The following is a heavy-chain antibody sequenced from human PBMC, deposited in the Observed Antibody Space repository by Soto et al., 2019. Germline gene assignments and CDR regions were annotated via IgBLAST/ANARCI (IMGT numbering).Heavy chain of an antibody. V-gene: IGHV4-4*02. CDR1: GGSVSSTNW. Sequence: VQLLQSGPGLVKPSGTLSLTCAVSGGSVSSTNWWSWVRQSPGKGLEWIGDIYHIGSTNYNPSRGGGCTISGNKSNNKSPRPLNYVPGADPAVNSCAPQPPGIEVPVLPIPPGGQGTLVPASS. D-gene: IGHD2-21*01. CDR2: IYHIGST. J-gene: IGHJ5*02. CDR3: APQPPGIEVPVLPIPP.